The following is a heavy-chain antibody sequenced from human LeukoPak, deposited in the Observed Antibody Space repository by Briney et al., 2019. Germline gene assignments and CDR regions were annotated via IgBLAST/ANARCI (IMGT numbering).Heavy chain of an antibody. V-gene: IGHV4-4*07. Sequence: PSETLSLTCTVSGGSISSYYWSWIRQPAGKGLEWIGRIYTSGSTNYNPSLKSRVTMSVDTSKNQFSLKLSSVTAADTAVYYCARTLPGGHYYYYMDVWGKGTTVTVSS. CDR2: IYTSGST. D-gene: IGHD3-16*01. J-gene: IGHJ6*03. CDR1: GGSISSYY. CDR3: ARTLPGGHYYYYMDV.